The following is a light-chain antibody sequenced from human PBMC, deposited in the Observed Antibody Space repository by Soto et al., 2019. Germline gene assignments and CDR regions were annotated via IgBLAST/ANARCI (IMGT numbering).Light chain of an antibody. CDR3: QQYDNWPIT. CDR1: QSVSNN. Sequence: IVMTQSPATLSVSPGDRATLSCRASQSVSNNYLAWYQQKPGQAPRLVIYGASSRATGIPDRFSASGSGTDFTLTISRLQSEDFALYYCQQYDNWPITFGQGTRLEIK. CDR2: GAS. J-gene: IGKJ5*01. V-gene: IGKV3D-15*01.